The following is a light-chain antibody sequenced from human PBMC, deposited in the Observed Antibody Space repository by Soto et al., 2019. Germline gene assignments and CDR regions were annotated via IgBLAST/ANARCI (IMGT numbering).Light chain of an antibody. CDR2: DVS. J-gene: IGLJ1*01. CDR3: SSHTSSRTSYG. CDR1: SSDVGGYNY. Sequence: QSLLTQPASVSGSPGQSITISCTGTSSDVGGYNYVSWYQQHPGKAPKLMIYDVSNRPSGVSNRFSGSKSGNTASLTISGLQAEDEADYYCSSHTSSRTSYGVGNGTKVTVL. V-gene: IGLV2-14*01.